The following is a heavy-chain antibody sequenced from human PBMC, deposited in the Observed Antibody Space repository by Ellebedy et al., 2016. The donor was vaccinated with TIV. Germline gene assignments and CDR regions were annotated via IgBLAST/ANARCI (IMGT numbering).Heavy chain of an antibody. CDR3: ARFGTPTDNNWSDP. CDR1: GFIFSTYS. CDR2: ISRSTRSSSYI. V-gene: IGHV3-21*01. J-gene: IGHJ5*02. Sequence: PGGSLRLSCAASGFIFSTYSMNWVRQAPGKGLEWVSSISRSTRSSSYIYYADSVKGRFTTSRDDSKNSLYLQMNSLRAEDSAVYYCARFGTPTDNNWSDPWGQGTLVIVSS. D-gene: IGHD1-1*01.